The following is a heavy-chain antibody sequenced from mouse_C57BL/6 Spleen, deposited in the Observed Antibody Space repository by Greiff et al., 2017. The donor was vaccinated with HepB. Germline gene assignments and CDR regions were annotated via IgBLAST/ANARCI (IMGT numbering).Heavy chain of an antibody. D-gene: IGHD2-5*01. J-gene: IGHJ3*01. V-gene: IGHV1-54*01. CDR1: GYAFTNYL. CDR2: INPGSGGT. Sequence: QVQLQQSGAELVRPGTSVKVSCKASGYAFTNYLIEWVKQRPGQGLEWIGVINPGSGGTNYNEKFKGKATLTADKSSSTAYMQLSSLTSEDSAVYFCARSGSNYGAWFAYWGQGTLVTVSA. CDR3: ARSGSNYGAWFAY.